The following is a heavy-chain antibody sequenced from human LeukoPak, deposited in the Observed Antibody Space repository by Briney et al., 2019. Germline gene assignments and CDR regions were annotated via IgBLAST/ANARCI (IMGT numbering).Heavy chain of an antibody. CDR3: ARNLGGSSWVFDY. CDR1: GGSISSYY. CDR2: IYYSGST. Sequence: SETLSLTCTISGGSISSYYWSWIRQPPGKGLEWIGYIYYSGSTNYNPSLKSRATISVDTSKNQFSLKLSSVTAADTAVYYCARNLGGSSWVFDYWGQGTLVTVSS. D-gene: IGHD6-13*01. J-gene: IGHJ4*02. V-gene: IGHV4-59*01.